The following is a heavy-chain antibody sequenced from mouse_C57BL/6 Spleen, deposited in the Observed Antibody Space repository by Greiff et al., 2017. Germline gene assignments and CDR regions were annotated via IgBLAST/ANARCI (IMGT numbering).Heavy chain of an antibody. D-gene: IGHD2-3*01. J-gene: IGHJ4*01. CDR3: ARKGGYSYAMDY. CDR2: IDPSDSET. CDR1: GYTFTSYW. Sequence: QVQLQQPGAELVRPGSSVKLSCKASGYTFTSYWMHWVKQRPIQGLEWIGNIDPSDSETHYNQKFKDKATLTVDKSSSTAYMQLSSLTSEDSAVYYCARKGGYSYAMDYWGQGTSGTVSS. V-gene: IGHV1-52*01.